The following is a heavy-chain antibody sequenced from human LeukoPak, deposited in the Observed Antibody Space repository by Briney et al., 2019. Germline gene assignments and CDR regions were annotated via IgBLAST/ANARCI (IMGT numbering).Heavy chain of an antibody. V-gene: IGHV1-69*13. J-gene: IGHJ3*02. CDR1: GGTFSSYA. CDR3: ARRPRGYSYGYVSAFDI. Sequence: SVKVSCKASGGTFSSYAISWVRQAPGQGLEWMGGIIPIFGTANYAQKFQGRVTITADESTSTAYMELSSLRSEDTAVYYCARRPRGYSYGYVSAFDIWGQGTMVTVSS. CDR2: IIPIFGTA. D-gene: IGHD5-18*01.